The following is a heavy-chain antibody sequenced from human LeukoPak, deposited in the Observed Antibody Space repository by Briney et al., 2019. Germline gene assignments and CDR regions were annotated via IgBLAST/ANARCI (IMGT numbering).Heavy chain of an antibody. J-gene: IGHJ5*02. D-gene: IGHD6-19*01. Sequence: SETLSLTCTVSGGSISSYYWSWIRQPPGKGLEWIGYIYCSGSTNYNPSLKSRVTISVDTSKNQFSLRLSSVTAADTAGYYCASHTPRLTSGWSSIPCFAPWAREPWSPSPQ. CDR2: IYCSGST. CDR1: GGSISSYY. V-gene: IGHV4-59*08. CDR3: ASHTPRLTSGWSSIPCFAP.